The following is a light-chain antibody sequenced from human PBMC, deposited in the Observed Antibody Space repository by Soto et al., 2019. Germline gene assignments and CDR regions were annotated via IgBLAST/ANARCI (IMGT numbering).Light chain of an antibody. CDR1: QSVSTN. CDR2: GAS. Sequence: EVVMTQTPATLSVSPGERATLSCRASQSVSTNLAWYQQKPGQAPRLLIYGASTRATGIPARFSGSGSGTEFTLTISSLQSEDCAVYYCQHYNNWPPWTFGQGTKGESK. V-gene: IGKV3-15*01. CDR3: QHYNNWPPWT. J-gene: IGKJ1*01.